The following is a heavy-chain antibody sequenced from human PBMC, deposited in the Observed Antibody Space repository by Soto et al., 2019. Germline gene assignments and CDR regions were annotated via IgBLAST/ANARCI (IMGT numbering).Heavy chain of an antibody. CDR3: ARDLAAGDY. V-gene: IGHV1-46*04. CDR1: GYIFINYY. CDR2: INPTGGST. D-gene: IGHD6-13*01. J-gene: IGHJ4*02. Sequence: QVQLVQSGAAVKKPGASVKVSCKASGYIFINYYIHWVRQAPGQGLEWMGIINPTGGSTNYAQKLQGRVTLTMDTSTSAVYMELSSLRFEDTAVYYCARDLAAGDYWGQGTLVTVSS.